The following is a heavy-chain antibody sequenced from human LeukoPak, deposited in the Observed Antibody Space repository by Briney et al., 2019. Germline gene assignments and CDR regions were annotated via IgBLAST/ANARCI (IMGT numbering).Heavy chain of an antibody. CDR3: ARPGYSGYDIDY. CDR2: IYHSGST. J-gene: IGHJ4*02. V-gene: IGHV4-4*02. Sequence: PSETLPLTCAVSGGSISSSNWWSWVRQPPGKGLEWIGEIYHSGSTNYNPSLKSRVTISVDTSKNQFSLKLNSVTAADTAVYYCARPGYSGYDIDYWGQGTLVTVSS. CDR1: GGSISSSNW. D-gene: IGHD5-12*01.